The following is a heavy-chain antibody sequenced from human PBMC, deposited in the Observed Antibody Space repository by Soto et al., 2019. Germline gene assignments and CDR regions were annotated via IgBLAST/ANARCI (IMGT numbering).Heavy chain of an antibody. CDR2: ITGSTGTT. J-gene: IGHJ6*03. D-gene: IGHD2-2*01. Sequence: EVQVLESGGGSVQPGGSLRLSCAASGFTFSNFAMSWVRHAPGKGLEWVSEITGSTGTTYYADSVKGRFIISRDNSKNPVHLQINSLRAEDTAVYYCAKDTSSSPYYMDVWGKGTTVTVSS. CDR1: GFTFSNFA. V-gene: IGHV3-23*01. CDR3: AKDTSSSPYYMDV.